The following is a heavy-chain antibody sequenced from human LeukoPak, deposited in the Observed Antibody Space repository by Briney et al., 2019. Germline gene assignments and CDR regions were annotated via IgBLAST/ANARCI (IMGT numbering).Heavy chain of an antibody. CDR3: ASQYGSGSYPLDY. J-gene: IGHJ4*02. D-gene: IGHD3-10*01. CDR2: IRYDGSNK. CDR1: GFTFSSYG. Sequence: GGSLRLSCAASGFTFSSYGMHWVRQAPGKGLEWVAFIRYDGSNKYYADSVKGRFTISRDNSKNTLYLQMNSLRAEDTAVYYCASQYGSGSYPLDYWGQGTLVTVSS. V-gene: IGHV3-30*02.